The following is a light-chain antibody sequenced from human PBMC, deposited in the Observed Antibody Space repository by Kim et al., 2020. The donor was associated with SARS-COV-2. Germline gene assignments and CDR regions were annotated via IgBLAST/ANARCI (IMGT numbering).Light chain of an antibody. J-gene: IGKJ4*01. CDR2: ATS. CDR3: QQYNNSPLT. CDR1: QSVGTN. V-gene: IGKV3-15*01. Sequence: SVSPADSAPLSCRDSQSVGTNLAWYQQRPGQAPRLLICATSARATGIPSGFSGSGSGTDFTLTIRRLQSEDFAVYYCQQYNNSPLTFGGGTKLEIK.